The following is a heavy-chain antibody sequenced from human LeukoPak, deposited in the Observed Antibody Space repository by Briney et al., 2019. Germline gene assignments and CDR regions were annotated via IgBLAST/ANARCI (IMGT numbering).Heavy chain of an antibody. D-gene: IGHD3-3*01. Sequence: SETLSLTCTVSGASISSSLYYWGWIRQPPGKGLEWIGTIYYSGSTYYNPSLKSRVTMSVDTSKNQFSLKLSSVTAADTAVYYCARDGLFWSGYYDRGWFDPWGQGTLVTVSS. CDR3: ARDGLFWSGYYDRGWFDP. J-gene: IGHJ5*02. CDR1: GASISSSLYY. V-gene: IGHV4-39*07. CDR2: IYYSGST.